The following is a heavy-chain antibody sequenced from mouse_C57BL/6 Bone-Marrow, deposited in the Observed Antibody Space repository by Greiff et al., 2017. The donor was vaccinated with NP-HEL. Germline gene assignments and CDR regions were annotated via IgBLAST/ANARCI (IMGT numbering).Heavy chain of an antibody. CDR3: VRQGYDGYYLDY. V-gene: IGHV10-1*01. CDR1: GFSFNTYA. D-gene: IGHD2-3*01. J-gene: IGHJ2*01. Sequence: EVQLVESGGGLVQPKGSLKLSCAASGFSFNTYAMNWVRQAPGKGLAWVARIRSKSNNYATYYADSLKDRFTISRDDSESMLYLQMNNLKTEDTAMYYCVRQGYDGYYLDYWGQGTTLTVSS. CDR2: IRSKSNNYAT.